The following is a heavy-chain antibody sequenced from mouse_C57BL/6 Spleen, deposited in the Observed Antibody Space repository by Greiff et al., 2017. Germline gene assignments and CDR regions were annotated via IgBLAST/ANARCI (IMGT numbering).Heavy chain of an antibody. Sequence: LVELGPGLVQPSQSLSITCSVPGFPLPSYGVHWVRQSPGKGVGWLGVIWSGGSTDNNAAFIARRSISKDNSKSQVFFKMNSLQADDTAIYYCARYGYDGDYFDDWGQGTTLTVSS. CDR1: GFPLPSYG. J-gene: IGHJ2*01. V-gene: IGHV2-2*01. CDR2: IWSGGST. CDR3: ARYGYDGDYFDD. D-gene: IGHD2-2*01.